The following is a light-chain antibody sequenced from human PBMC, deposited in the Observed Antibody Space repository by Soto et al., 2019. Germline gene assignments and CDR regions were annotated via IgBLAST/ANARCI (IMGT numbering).Light chain of an antibody. CDR3: GSSIIGSAYV. J-gene: IGLJ1*01. V-gene: IGLV2-14*03. CDR2: DVT. CDR1: SRDIGGYNY. Sequence: SVLAQPATESGSPGQSINISCTGASRDIGGYNYVSWYKQHPGEQPKHLNYDVTNRPSGLSHRFSDSKSGKTACLNITGLQTDDESDYYWGSSIIGSAYVFGIGIKVTVL.